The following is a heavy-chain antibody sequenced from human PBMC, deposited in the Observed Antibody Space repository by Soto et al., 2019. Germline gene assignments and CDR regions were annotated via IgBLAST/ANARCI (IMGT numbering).Heavy chain of an antibody. J-gene: IGHJ6*02. Sequence: QVQLVESGGGLVKPGGSLRLSCAPFGLTVNDYYMSWIRQAPGNGLEWVFSISSRGSTTYYADSVKGRFTISRDHAQKSLYLEMHSLRAEDTAVYYCARDFVDLAVVKVYTYVDAYALDVWGQGTTVTVSS. CDR1: GLTVNDYY. V-gene: IGHV3-11*01. CDR2: ISSRGSTT. CDR3: ARDFVDLAVVKVYTYVDAYALDV. D-gene: IGHD5-18*01.